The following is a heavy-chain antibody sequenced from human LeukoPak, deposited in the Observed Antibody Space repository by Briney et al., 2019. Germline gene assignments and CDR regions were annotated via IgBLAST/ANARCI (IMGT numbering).Heavy chain of an antibody. Sequence: GGSLRLSCAASGFTFCSYWMLWVRQAPGKGLLWVSGINSDGSSTSYADSVKGRFTISRDNAKNTLYLQMNSLRAEDTAVYYCARETDCSSTSCYAGSDYWGQGTLVTVSS. J-gene: IGHJ4*02. CDR2: INSDGSST. CDR3: ARETDCSSTSCYAGSDY. CDR1: GFTFCSYW. D-gene: IGHD2-2*01. V-gene: IGHV3-74*01.